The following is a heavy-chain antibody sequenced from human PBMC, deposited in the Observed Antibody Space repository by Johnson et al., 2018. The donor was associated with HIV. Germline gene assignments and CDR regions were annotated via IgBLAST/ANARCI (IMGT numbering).Heavy chain of an antibody. CDR1: GFTFSSYG. V-gene: IGHV3-30*03. Sequence: QVQLVESGGGVVQPGRSLRLSCAVSGFTFSSYGMHWVRRAPGQGLEWVAVISYDGSNKYYADSVKGRFTISRDNSKNTLYLQMNSLRAEETAVYYCARVRGGRENAFDIWGQGTMVTVSS. D-gene: IGHD1-26*01. CDR3: ARVRGGRENAFDI. CDR2: ISYDGSNK. J-gene: IGHJ3*02.